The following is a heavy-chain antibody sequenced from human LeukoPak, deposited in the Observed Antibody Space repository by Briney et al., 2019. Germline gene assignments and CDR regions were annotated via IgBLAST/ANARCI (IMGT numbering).Heavy chain of an antibody. D-gene: IGHD1-26*01. CDR2: IYYSGST. V-gene: IGHV4-39*01. CDR1: GGSISSSSYY. CDR3: ARLIWESTTVN. J-gene: IGHJ4*02. Sequence: SETLSLTCTVSGGSISSSSYYWGWIRQPPGKGLEWIGSIYYSGSTYYNPSLKSRVTISVDTSKNQFSLKLSSVTAADTAVYYCARLIWESTTVNWGQGTLVTVSS.